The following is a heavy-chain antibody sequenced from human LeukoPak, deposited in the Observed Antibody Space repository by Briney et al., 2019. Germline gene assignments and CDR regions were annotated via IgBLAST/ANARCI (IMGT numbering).Heavy chain of an antibody. V-gene: IGHV4-61*02. CDR2: IHTSGST. CDR3: ARVTTGGYYNC. J-gene: IGHJ4*02. CDR1: GGSISSGSYY. D-gene: IGHD3-22*01. Sequence: PSQTLSLTCTVSGGSISSGSYYWSWIRQPAGKGLEWIGRIHTSGSTNYNPSLKSRVTISVDTSKNQFSLKLSSVTAADTAVYYCARVTTGGYYNCWGQGTLVTVSS.